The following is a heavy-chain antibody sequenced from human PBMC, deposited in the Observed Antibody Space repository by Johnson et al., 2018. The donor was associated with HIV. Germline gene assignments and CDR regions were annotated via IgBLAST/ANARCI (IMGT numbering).Heavy chain of an antibody. Sequence: QVQLVESGGGLVQPGGSLRLSCAASGFTFSSYGMHWVRQAPGKGLEWVAVISYDGSNKHFAESVQCRFTVSRDNSKNILYLEMNSLRAEDTAVYYCATGRASVWGQGTMVTVSS. CDR2: ISYDGSNK. CDR3: ATGRASV. CDR1: GFTFSSYG. J-gene: IGHJ3*01. V-gene: IGHV3-30*03.